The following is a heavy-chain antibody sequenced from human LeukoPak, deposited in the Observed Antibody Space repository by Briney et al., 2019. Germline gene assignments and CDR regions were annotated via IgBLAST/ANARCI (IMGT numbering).Heavy chain of an antibody. Sequence: GASVKVSCTASGYTFTGYYIHWVRQAPGQGLEWMGIINPSGGSTSYAQKFQGRVTMTEDTSTDTAYMELSSLRSEDTAVYYCATVWQLERQSAFDIWGQGTMVTVSS. CDR1: GYTFTGYY. J-gene: IGHJ3*02. D-gene: IGHD1-1*01. CDR3: ATVWQLERQSAFDI. V-gene: IGHV1-46*01. CDR2: INPSGGST.